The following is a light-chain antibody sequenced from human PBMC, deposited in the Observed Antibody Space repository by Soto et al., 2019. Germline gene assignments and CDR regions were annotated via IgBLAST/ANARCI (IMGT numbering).Light chain of an antibody. CDR1: QSVSSY. CDR2: DAS. CDR3: QQRSTWLFT. J-gene: IGKJ3*01. V-gene: IGKV3-11*01. Sequence: EIVLTQSPATLSLSPGERATLSCRASQSVSSYLAWYQQKPGQAPRLLIYDASNRSTGIPARFSGSGSGTDFTLTISSLEPDDFAVYYCQQRSTWLFTFGPGTKVDIK.